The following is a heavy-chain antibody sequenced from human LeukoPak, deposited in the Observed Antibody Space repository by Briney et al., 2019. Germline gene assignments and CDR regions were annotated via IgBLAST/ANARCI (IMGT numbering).Heavy chain of an antibody. J-gene: IGHJ6*02. D-gene: IGHD3-10*01. CDR3: AREGGVRGMDV. CDR1: GFTFSSYS. V-gene: IGHV3-21*01. Sequence: GGSLRLSCAASGFTFSSYSMNWVRQAPGKGLEWVSSISSSSSYIYYADSVKGRFTISRDDAKNSLYLQMNSLRAEDTAVYYCAREGGVRGMDVWGQGTTVTVSS. CDR2: ISSSSSYI.